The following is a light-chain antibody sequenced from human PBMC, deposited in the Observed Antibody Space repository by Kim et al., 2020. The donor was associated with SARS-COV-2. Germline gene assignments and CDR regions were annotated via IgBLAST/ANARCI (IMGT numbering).Light chain of an antibody. CDR2: QDT. Sequence: SVSPGQTASISCSGDKLGDEFACWYQQKPSQSPVLVIYQDTKRPAGIPERVSGSNSGNTATLTISGTQAMDEADYYCQAWDTSTAVFGGGTQLTVL. J-gene: IGLJ3*02. CDR1: KLGDEF. V-gene: IGLV3-1*01. CDR3: QAWDTSTAV.